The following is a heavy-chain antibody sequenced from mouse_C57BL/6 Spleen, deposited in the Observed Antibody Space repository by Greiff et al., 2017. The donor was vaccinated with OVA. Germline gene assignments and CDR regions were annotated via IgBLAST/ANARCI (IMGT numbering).Heavy chain of an antibody. J-gene: IGHJ3*01. V-gene: IGHV1-82*01. CDR2: IYPGDGDT. CDR3: ATGGGGFAY. CDR1: GYAFSSSW. Sequence: QVQLQQSGPELVKPGASVKISCKASGYAFSSSWMNWVKQRPGKGLEWIGRIYPGDGDTNYNGKFKGKATLTADKSSSTAYMQLSSLTSEDSAVYFCATGGGGFAYWGQGTLVTVSA.